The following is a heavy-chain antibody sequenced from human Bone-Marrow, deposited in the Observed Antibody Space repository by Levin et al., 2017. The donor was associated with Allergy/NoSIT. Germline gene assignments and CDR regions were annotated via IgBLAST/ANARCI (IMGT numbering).Heavy chain of an antibody. J-gene: IGHJ4*02. CDR1: GFTFSTYS. CDR3: AKRDYYESSGYNDY. CDR2: ISGSGGST. Sequence: PGGSLRLSCAASGFTFSTYSMTWLRQAPGKGLEWVSFISGSGGSTYYADSVKGRVTISRDNSKNTLYLQMKSLRAEDTAVYYCAKRDYYESSGYNDYWGQGTLVTVSS. D-gene: IGHD3-22*01. V-gene: IGHV3-23*01.